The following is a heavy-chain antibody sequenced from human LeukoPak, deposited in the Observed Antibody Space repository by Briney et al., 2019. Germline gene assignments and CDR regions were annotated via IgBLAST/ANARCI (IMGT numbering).Heavy chain of an antibody. CDR1: GGSFSGYY. CDR3: AARFTIAVAGYDY. V-gene: IGHV4-34*01. Sequence: SETLSLTCAVYGGSFSGYYWTWICQPPGKGLEWIGEINHSGSTNYNPSLKSRVTISVDTSKNQFSLKLSSVTAADTAVYYCAARFTIAVAGYDYRGQGTLVTVSS. J-gene: IGHJ4*02. D-gene: IGHD6-19*01. CDR2: INHSGST.